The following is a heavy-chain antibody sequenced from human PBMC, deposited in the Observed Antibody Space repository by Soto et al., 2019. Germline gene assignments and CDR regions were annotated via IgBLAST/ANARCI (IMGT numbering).Heavy chain of an antibody. V-gene: IGHV3-21*01. CDR3: AKDRIVVVVAGAFDI. D-gene: IGHD2-15*01. CDR2: ITSSSSYI. CDR1: GFTFSSYS. Sequence: GGSLRLSCAASGFTFSSYSMNWVRQAPGKGLEWVSSITSSSSYIYYADSVKGRFTISRDNAKNSLYLQMNSLRAEDTAVYYCAKDRIVVVVAGAFDIWGQGTMVTVSS. J-gene: IGHJ3*02.